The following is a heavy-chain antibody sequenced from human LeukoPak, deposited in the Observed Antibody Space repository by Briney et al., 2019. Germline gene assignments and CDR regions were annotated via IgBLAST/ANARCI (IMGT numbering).Heavy chain of an antibody. D-gene: IGHD3-3*01. V-gene: IGHV4-31*03. J-gene: IGHJ5*02. CDR2: IYYSGST. CDR1: GGSISSGGYY. Sequence: SETLSLTCTVSGGSISSGGYYWSWIRQHPGKGLEWIGYIYYSGSTYYNPSLKSRVTISVDASKNQFSLKLSSVTAADTAVYYCARKATRQRLRFLEWKPKLDHNWFDPWGQGTLVTVSS. CDR3: ARKATRQRLRFLEWKPKLDHNWFDP.